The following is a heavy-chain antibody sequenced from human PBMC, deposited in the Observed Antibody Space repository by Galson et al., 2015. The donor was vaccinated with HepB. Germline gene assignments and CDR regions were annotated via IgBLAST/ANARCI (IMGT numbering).Heavy chain of an antibody. Sequence: SVKVSCKASGYTFTSYAMHWVRQAPGQRLEWMGWINAGNGNTKYSQKFQGRVTITRDTSASTAYMELSSLRSEDTAVYYCASLRMYNWNYGGMDVWGQGTTVTVSS. D-gene: IGHD1-7*01. CDR3: ASLRMYNWNYGGMDV. CDR1: GYTFTSYA. J-gene: IGHJ6*02. V-gene: IGHV1-3*01. CDR2: INAGNGNT.